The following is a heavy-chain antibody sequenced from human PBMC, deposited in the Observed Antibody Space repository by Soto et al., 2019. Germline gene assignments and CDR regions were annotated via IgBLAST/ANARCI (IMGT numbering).Heavy chain of an antibody. CDR3: ARDKGSGHWHFAL. Sequence: QVQLVESGGGVVQPGKSLRLSCAASAFIFNNYGMHWVRQAPGKGLEWVADIYWGRSRQFYADSVEGRFTISRDNSRNTLYLQANSLRVEDTAAYYCARDKGSGHWHFALWGRGTLVTVSS. CDR2: IYWGRSRQ. D-gene: IGHD3-10*01. V-gene: IGHV3-33*01. J-gene: IGHJ2*01. CDR1: AFIFNNYG.